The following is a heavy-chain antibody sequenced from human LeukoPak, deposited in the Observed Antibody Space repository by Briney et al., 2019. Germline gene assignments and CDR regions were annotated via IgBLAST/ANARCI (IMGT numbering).Heavy chain of an antibody. D-gene: IGHD3-10*01. Sequence: SQTLSLTCAISGDDVSRNGAAWGWIRQSPSRGLEWLGRTYHTSLWNHEYALSVKSRITINPDTSKNQFSLQLNSVTPEDTAVYCCAKGYHYYGSGSYLTGWFDPWGQGTLVTVSS. CDR1: GDDVSRNGAA. CDR3: AKGYHYYGSGSYLTGWFDP. J-gene: IGHJ5*02. CDR2: TYHTSLWNH. V-gene: IGHV6-1*01.